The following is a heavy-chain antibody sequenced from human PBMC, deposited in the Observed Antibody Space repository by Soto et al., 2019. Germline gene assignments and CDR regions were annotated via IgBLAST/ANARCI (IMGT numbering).Heavy chain of an antibody. Sequence: SDTLSLTCAVYGGSFSGYYWSWIRQPPGKGLEWIGEINHSGSTNYNPSLKSRVTISVDTSKNQFSLKLSSVTAADTAVYYCARGGMITFGGVIVLLDYWGQGTLVTVSS. D-gene: IGHD3-16*02. V-gene: IGHV4-34*01. CDR3: ARGGMITFGGVIVLLDY. CDR2: INHSGST. CDR1: GGSFSGYY. J-gene: IGHJ4*02.